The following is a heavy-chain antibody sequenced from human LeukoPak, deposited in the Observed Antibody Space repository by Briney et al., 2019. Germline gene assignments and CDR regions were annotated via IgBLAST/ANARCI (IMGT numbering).Heavy chain of an antibody. D-gene: IGHD2-15*01. CDR1: GFTFSSSD. CDR2: ISTSSSYI. J-gene: IGHJ3*02. V-gene: IGHV3-21*01. Sequence: GGSLRLSCAASGFTFSSSDMNWVRQAPGKGLEWVSFISTSSSYIYYADSVKGRFTISRDNAKNSLYLQMNSLRAEDTAVYYCARGYCSGGSCYSGEAFDIWGQGTMVTVSS. CDR3: ARGYCSGGSCYSGEAFDI.